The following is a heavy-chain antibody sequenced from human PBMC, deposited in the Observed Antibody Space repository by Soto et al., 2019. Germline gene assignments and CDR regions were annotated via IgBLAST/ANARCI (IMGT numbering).Heavy chain of an antibody. CDR2: LIPIFGTA. Sequence: GASVKLSCNASGGTFSSYAISWVRQAPGQGLEWMGGLIPIFGTAIYAQKFQGRVTLTADESTSTAYIELSSLRSEDTSEYYCARERGYCSSINCYEPNTAMEYIPDYWGQGTLVTVSS. CDR3: ARERGYCSSINCYEPNTAMEYIPDY. J-gene: IGHJ4*02. D-gene: IGHD2-2*01. CDR1: GGTFSSYA. V-gene: IGHV1-69*13.